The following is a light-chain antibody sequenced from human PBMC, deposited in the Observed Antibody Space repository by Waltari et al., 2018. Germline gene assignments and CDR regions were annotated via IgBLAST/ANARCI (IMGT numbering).Light chain of an antibody. CDR3: QHYDNYPVA. Sequence: SVGDRVSITCRASQSISIWLAWYQQRSGKAPKLLISKSSSLESGVPSRFSGSGSGTEFTLTITNLHPDDFATYYCQHYDNYPVAFGQGTKLEIK. V-gene: IGKV1-5*03. J-gene: IGKJ2*01. CDR2: KSS. CDR1: QSISIW.